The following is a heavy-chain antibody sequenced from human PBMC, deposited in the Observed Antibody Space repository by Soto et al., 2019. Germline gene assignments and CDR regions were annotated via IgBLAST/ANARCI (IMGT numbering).Heavy chain of an antibody. CDR3: AKDPVLWSGYSPALNWFDH. CDR2: ISDDGSNK. D-gene: IGHD3-3*01. Sequence: QVQLVESGGGVVQPGRSLRLSCAASGFTFSSYGMHWVRQAPGKGLEWVAVISDDGSNKYYADSVKGRFTISRDNSKNTLYLQMNSLRAADTAVYDCAKDPVLWSGYSPALNWFDHWGQGTLVTVSS. CDR1: GFTFSSYG. V-gene: IGHV3-30*18. J-gene: IGHJ5*02.